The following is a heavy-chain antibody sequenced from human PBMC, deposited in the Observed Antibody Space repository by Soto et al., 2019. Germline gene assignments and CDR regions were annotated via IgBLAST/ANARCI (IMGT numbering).Heavy chain of an antibody. V-gene: IGHV4-31*11. CDR2: IHYSGNT. J-gene: IGHJ4*02. Sequence: PSETLSLTCAVSGGSLSSGDYYWSWISHHPGEGLEWIGYIHYSGNTYYDPSLRNRLTISVDTSKNQFSLNLNSVTAADTAVYYCARTPGDAPSDSYFDYWGLGTLVTVSS. CDR1: GGSLSSGDYY. CDR3: ARTPGDAPSDSYFDY.